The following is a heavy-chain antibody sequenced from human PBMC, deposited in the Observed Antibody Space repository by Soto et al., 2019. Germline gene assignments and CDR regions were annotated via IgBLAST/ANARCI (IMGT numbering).Heavy chain of an antibody. CDR1: GFTFSSYG. CDR2: SSATGAGT. V-gene: IGHV3-23*01. CDR3: AKDRRAGGNYGFYSDF. J-gene: IGHJ4*02. D-gene: IGHD1-7*01. Sequence: GSLRLSCAASGFTFSSYGMHWVRQAPGKGLEWVSFSSATGAGTYYADSVKGRFTISRDNSKNTLYLQMTSLRADDTAVYYCAKDRRAGGNYGFYSDFWGQGALVTVSS.